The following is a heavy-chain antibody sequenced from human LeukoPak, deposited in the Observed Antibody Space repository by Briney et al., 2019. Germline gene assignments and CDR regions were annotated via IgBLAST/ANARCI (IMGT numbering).Heavy chain of an antibody. CDR2: INVGGDYT. J-gene: IGHJ4*02. V-gene: IGHV3-23*01. CDR3: AKNFGSSAWHHFDY. CDR1: GFTFSSSA. D-gene: IGHD6-19*01. Sequence: GGSLRLSCAASGFTFSSSAMNWIRQAPGKGLELVSGINVGGDYTYYADSVKGRFTISRDNYKNTLYLQMNSLRAEDTAVYYCAKNFGSSAWHHFDYWGQGTLVTVSS.